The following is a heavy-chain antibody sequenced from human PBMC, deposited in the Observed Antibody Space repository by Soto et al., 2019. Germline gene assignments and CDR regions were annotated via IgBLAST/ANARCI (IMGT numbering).Heavy chain of an antibody. D-gene: IGHD2-15*01. CDR3: ARDLLRPNKSNYYGMDV. CDR2: IIPIFGTA. J-gene: IGHJ6*02. Sequence: SVKVSCKASGGTFSSYAISWVRQAPGQGLEWMGGIIPIFGTANYAQKFQGRVTITADESTSTAYMELSSLRSEDTAVYYCARDLLRPNKSNYYGMDVCHEGTTV. V-gene: IGHV1-69*13. CDR1: GGTFSSYA.